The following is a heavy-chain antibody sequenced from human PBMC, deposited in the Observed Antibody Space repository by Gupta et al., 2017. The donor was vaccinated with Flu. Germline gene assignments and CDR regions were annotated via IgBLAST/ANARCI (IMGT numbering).Heavy chain of an antibody. CDR1: GYTFTSYG. D-gene: IGHD2/OR15-2a*01. CDR2: IRTYNNET. CDR3: ARLLVRHCNNIHCYANWFDP. Sequence: QVQLIQSGAEVKKPGASVKVSCKVSGYTFTSYGISWMRQAPGQGPEWLGWIRTYNNETTYTQKFQGRVTMTTDTSASTAYMELRSLRSDDMAVYYCARLLVRHCNNIHCYANWFDPWGQGTPVIVSS. V-gene: IGHV1-18*03. J-gene: IGHJ5*02.